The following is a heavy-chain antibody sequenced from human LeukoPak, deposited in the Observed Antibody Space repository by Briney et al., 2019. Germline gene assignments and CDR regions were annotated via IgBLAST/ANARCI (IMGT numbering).Heavy chain of an antibody. CDR1: GGSISSYY. V-gene: IGHV4-59*01. CDR3: ARVSSDGIRLFDY. J-gene: IGHJ4*02. Sequence: SETLSLTCTVSGGSISSYYWSWIRQPPGKGLEWIGYIYYSGSTNYNPSLKSRVTISVDTSKNQFSLKLSSVTAADTAVYHCARVSSDGIRLFDYWGQGTLVTVSS. CDR2: IYYSGST. D-gene: IGHD5-18*01.